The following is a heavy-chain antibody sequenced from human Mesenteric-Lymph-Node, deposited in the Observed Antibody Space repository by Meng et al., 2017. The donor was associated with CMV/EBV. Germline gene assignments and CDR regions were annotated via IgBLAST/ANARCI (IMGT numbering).Heavy chain of an antibody. J-gene: IGHJ5*02. CDR3: ARALGYSYGYGVSWFDP. CDR2: IIPIFGTA. D-gene: IGHD5-18*01. Sequence: SVKVSCKASGGTFSSYAISWVRQAPGQGLEWMGGIIPIFGTANYAQKFQGRVTITTDESTSTAYMELSSLRSEDTAVYYCARALGYSYGYGVSWFDPWGQGTLVTVSS. V-gene: IGHV1-69*05. CDR1: GGTFSSYA.